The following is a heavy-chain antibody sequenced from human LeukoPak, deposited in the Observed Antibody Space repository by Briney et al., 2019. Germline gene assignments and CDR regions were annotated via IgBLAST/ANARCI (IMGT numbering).Heavy chain of an antibody. CDR2: VYPGDSDT. CDR1: GYSFTSYW. Sequence: GESLKISCKGSGYSFTSYWIGWVRQMPGKGLEWMGIVYPGDSDTRYSPSFQGQVTISADKSISTAYLQWSSLEASDTAIYHCAIQWGHGGYDYWGQGTLVTVSS. CDR3: AIQWGHGGYDY. D-gene: IGHD1-26*01. V-gene: IGHV5-51*01. J-gene: IGHJ4*02.